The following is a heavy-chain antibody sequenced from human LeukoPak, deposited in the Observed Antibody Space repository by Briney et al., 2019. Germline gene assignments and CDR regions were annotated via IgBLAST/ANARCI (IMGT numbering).Heavy chain of an antibody. CDR1: GFTFSSYG. CDR2: IWYDGSNK. CDR3: ARGSQTKLAARLLPDDGMDV. J-gene: IGHJ6*02. V-gene: IGHV3-33*01. D-gene: IGHD6-6*01. Sequence: GGSLRLSCAASGFTFSSYGMHWVRQAPGKGLEWVAVIWYDGSNKYYADSVKGRFTISRDNSKNTLYLQMNSLRAEDTAVYYCARGSQTKLAARLLPDDGMDVWGQGTTVTVSS.